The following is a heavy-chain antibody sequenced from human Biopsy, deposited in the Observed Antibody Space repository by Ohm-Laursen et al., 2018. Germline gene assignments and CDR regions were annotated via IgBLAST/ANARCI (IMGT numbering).Heavy chain of an antibody. V-gene: IGHV1-2*02. CDR1: GGTFSNYG. CDR3: ARDRMVTIITLVRADTFDI. J-gene: IGHJ3*02. CDR2: VNPNSGAT. Sequence: SSVKVSCKAPGGTFSNYGVNWVRQAPGQGLEWMGWVNPNSGATNYAQKFQGRVTMTSDTSISTAYIELRRLISDDTAVYFCARDRMVTIITLVRADTFDIWGQGTLVSVSS. D-gene: IGHD3-10*01.